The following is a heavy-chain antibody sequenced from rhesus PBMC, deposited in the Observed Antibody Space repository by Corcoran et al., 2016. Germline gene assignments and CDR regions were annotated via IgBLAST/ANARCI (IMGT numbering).Heavy chain of an antibody. J-gene: IGHJ4*01. D-gene: IGHD1-44*01. V-gene: IGHV4-173*01. Sequence: QLQLQESGPGLVKASDTLSLSCAVSGASIRHHYWSWLRQSPGKGLEWISRISGTTGTPDYNPSLKSRVTISTDTSKNRFSLLVTSVTAADTAVYFCARGDSGNYLGDFEFWGQGVLVTVSS. CDR2: ISGTTGTP. CDR3: ARGDSGNYLGDFEF. CDR1: GASIRHHY.